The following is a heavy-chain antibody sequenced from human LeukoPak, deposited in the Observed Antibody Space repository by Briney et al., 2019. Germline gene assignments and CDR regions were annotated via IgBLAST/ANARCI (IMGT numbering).Heavy chain of an antibody. CDR1: GYTFTSYG. Sequence: GASVKVSCKASGYTFTSYGISWVRQAPGQGPEWMGGIIPIFGTTNYAQKFQGRVTFPTDESTSTAYMELSSLRSEDAALYYCARGSDLRDYFDYWGQGTLVTVSS. D-gene: IGHD5-24*01. V-gene: IGHV1-69*05. CDR3: ARGSDLRDYFDY. CDR2: IIPIFGTT. J-gene: IGHJ4*02.